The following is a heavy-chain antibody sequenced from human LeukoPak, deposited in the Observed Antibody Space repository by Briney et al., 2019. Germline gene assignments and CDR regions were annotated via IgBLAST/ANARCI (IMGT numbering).Heavy chain of an antibody. D-gene: IGHD2-15*01. CDR1: GYTFTSYG. CDR3: ARVVVAATHAL. Sequence: ASVKVSCKASGYTFTSYGISWVRQAPGQGLEWMGWISAYNGNTNYAQKLQGRVTMTTDTSTSTAYMELSSLRSEDTAVYYCARVVVAATHALWGQGTLVTVSS. CDR2: ISAYNGNT. V-gene: IGHV1-18*01. J-gene: IGHJ4*02.